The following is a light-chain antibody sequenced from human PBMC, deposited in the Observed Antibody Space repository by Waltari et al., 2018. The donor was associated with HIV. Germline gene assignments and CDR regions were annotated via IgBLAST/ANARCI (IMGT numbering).Light chain of an antibody. CDR2: KDN. CDR1: ALPKSY. Sequence: SYELTQPPSVSVSLGQMARITCSGEALPKSYVYWYQQKPSQAPILVIYKDNERPSGTPERFSGGSAGRIVTLTISGVQAEDEADYYCLSADSSGAYWVFGGGTKLTVL. V-gene: IGLV3-16*01. J-gene: IGLJ3*02. CDR3: LSADSSGAYWV.